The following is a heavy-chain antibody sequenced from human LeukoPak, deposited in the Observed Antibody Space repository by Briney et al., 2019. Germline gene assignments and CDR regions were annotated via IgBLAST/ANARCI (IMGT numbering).Heavy chain of an antibody. J-gene: IGHJ4*02. CDR2: ISGSGGST. CDR1: GFTFSSYA. D-gene: IGHD6-19*01. V-gene: IGHV3-23*01. CDR3: AKDSGIAVAGRVY. Sequence: GGSLRLSCAASGFTFSSYAMSWVRQAPGKGLEWVSAISGSGGSTYYADSVRGRFTISRDNSKNTLYLQMNSLRAEDTAVYYCAKDSGIAVAGRVYWGQGTLVTVSS.